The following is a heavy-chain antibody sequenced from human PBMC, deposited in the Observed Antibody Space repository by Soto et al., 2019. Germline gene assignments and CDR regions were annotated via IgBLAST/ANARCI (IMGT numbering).Heavy chain of an antibody. Sequence: QVLLVQSGAEVKKPGSSVKVSCKLSGATFSSYAMSWVRQAPGQGLEWIGGIIPFFGTPNYAQKFQGRVTITADTSTATSYMELSSLRSDDTAVYYCARGGFAYGYLDFWGQGTLATVSS. CDR3: ARGGFAYGYLDF. CDR1: GATFSSYA. J-gene: IGHJ4*02. V-gene: IGHV1-69*06. D-gene: IGHD5-18*01. CDR2: IIPFFGTP.